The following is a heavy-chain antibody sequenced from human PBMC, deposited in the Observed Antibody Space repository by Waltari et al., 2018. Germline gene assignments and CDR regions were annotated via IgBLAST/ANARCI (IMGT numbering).Heavy chain of an antibody. V-gene: IGHV4-4*07. D-gene: IGHD3-16*02. J-gene: IGHJ6*03. Sequence: QVQLQESGPGLVKPSETPSLTCTVSGGSISSYYWSWIRQPAGKGLEWIGRIYTSGSTNYNPSLKSRVTMSVDTSKNQFSLKLSSVTAADTAVYYCARGSSLSAYYYMDVWGKGTTVTVSS. CDR3: ARGSSLSAYYYMDV. CDR1: GGSISSYY. CDR2: IYTSGST.